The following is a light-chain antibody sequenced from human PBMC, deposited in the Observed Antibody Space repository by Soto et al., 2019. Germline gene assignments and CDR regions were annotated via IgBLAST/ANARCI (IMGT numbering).Light chain of an antibody. J-gene: IGKJ1*01. V-gene: IGKV1-5*03. CDR3: QQSHTLWS. Sequence: DIQMTQSPPTLSASVGDRVSITCRASQSISSWLAWFQQKPGKAPRLLIYKASTLESGVPSRFSGSGSGTEFTLTISSLQPDDFGTYYCQQSHTLWSFGQGTKVEMK. CDR2: KAS. CDR1: QSISSW.